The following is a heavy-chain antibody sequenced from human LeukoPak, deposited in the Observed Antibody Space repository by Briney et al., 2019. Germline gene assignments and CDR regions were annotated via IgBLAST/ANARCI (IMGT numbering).Heavy chain of an antibody. V-gene: IGHV3-30-3*01. CDR1: GFTFSSYA. D-gene: IGHD3-22*01. CDR3: ARVALHSSGYPQGVFDY. J-gene: IGHJ4*02. CDR2: ISYDGSNK. Sequence: GGSLRLSCAASGFTFSSYAMHWVRQAPGKGLEWVAVISYDGSNKYYADSVKGRFTISRDNSKNTLYLQMNSLRAEDTAVYYCARVALHSSGYPQGVFDYWGQGTLVTVSS.